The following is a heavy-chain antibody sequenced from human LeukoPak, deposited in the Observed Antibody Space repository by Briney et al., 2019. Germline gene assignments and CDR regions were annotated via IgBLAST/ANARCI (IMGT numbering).Heavy chain of an antibody. CDR3: ARAECSTTNCHTRIRNYYMDV. J-gene: IGHJ6*03. D-gene: IGHD2-2*01. Sequence: ASVKVSCKASGGTFSTHAISWVRQAPGQGLEWMGGLIPIFALANYAQKLQGRLTITADESTNTAYLELSSLRFEDTAVYYCARAECSTTNCHTRIRNYYMDVWGTGTPVTVSS. CDR1: GGTFSTHA. V-gene: IGHV1-69*13. CDR2: LIPIFALA.